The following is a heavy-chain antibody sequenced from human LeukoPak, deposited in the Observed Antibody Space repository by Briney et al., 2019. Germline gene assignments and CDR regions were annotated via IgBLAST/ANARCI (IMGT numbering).Heavy chain of an antibody. CDR1: GFTFSSYE. CDR3: ARVKYYGSGSGTTPSLDY. D-gene: IGHD3-10*01. CDR2: INSRGNSK. Sequence: GGSLRLSCATSGFTFSSYEMNWVRQAPGKGLEWVSHINSRGNSKYYADSVKGRFPISRDNAQNSLYLQMTNLRAEDTSVYFCARVKYYGSGSGTTPSLDYWGQGTLVTVSS. J-gene: IGHJ4*02. V-gene: IGHV3-48*03.